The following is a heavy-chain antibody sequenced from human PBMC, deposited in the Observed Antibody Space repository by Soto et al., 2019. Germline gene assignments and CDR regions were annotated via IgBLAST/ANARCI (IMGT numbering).Heavy chain of an antibody. Sequence: ASVKVSCKASGGTFSSYAISWVRQAPGQGLEWMGGIIPIFGTANYAQKFQGRVTITADESTSTAYMELSSLRSEDTAVYYCARDLSERWFGARGNYGMDVWGQGTTVTVSS. J-gene: IGHJ6*02. CDR2: IIPIFGTA. V-gene: IGHV1-69*13. CDR1: GGTFSSYA. CDR3: ARDLSERWFGARGNYGMDV. D-gene: IGHD3-10*01.